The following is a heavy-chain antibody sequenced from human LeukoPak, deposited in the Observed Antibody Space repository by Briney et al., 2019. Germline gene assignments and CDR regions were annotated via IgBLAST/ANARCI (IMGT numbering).Heavy chain of an antibody. V-gene: IGHV3-33*01. J-gene: IGHJ4*02. CDR3: ASTSFRFGELLPVDY. Sequence: GGSLRLSCAASGFTFSSYGMHWVRQAPGKGLEWVAVIWYDGSNKYYADSVKGRFTISRDNSKNTLYLQMNSLRAEDTAVYYCASTSFRFGELLPVDYWGQGTLVTVSS. CDR2: IWYDGSNK. D-gene: IGHD3-10*01. CDR1: GFTFSSYG.